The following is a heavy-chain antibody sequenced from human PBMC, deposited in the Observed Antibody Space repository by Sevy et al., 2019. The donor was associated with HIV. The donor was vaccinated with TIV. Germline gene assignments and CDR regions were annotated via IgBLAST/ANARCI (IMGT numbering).Heavy chain of an antibody. J-gene: IGHJ4*02. CDR1: GYTFTGYY. V-gene: IGHV1-2*06. D-gene: IGHD2-21*01. Sequence: ASVKVSCKASGYTFTGYYMHWVRQAPGQGLEWMGRINPNSGGTNYAQKFQGRVTMTRDTSISTAYMELSRLRSDDTAVYYCARICGGDCYARDYWGQGTLVTDSS. CDR3: ARICGGDCYARDY. CDR2: INPNSGGT.